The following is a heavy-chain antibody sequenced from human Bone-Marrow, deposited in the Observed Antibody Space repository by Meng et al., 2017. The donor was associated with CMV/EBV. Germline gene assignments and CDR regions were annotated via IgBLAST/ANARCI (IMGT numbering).Heavy chain of an antibody. CDR2: INHSGST. V-gene: IGHV4-34*01. CDR1: GGSFSGYY. D-gene: IGHD2-2*02. J-gene: IGHJ3*02. CDR3: ARWGKKRIGYCSSTSCYRTAFDI. Sequence: SQTLSLTCAVYGGSFSGYYWSWIRQPPGKGLEWIGEINHSGSTNYNPSLKSRVTISVDTSKNQFSLKLSSVTAADTAVYYCARWGKKRIGYCSSTSCYRTAFDIWGQGTMVPVSS.